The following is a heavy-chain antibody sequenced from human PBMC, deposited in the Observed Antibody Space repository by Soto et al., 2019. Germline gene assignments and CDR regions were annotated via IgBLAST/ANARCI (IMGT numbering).Heavy chain of an antibody. V-gene: IGHV4-34*01. CDR1: GGSLSGYY. CDR3: ARGDFEFDY. CDR2: INHSGST. D-gene: IGHD2-21*02. J-gene: IGHJ4*02. Sequence: SETLSLTCAVYGGSLSGYYWSWIRQPPGKGLEWIGEINHSGSTNYNPSLKSRVTISIDTSKNQFSLKLSSVTAADTAVYYCARGDFEFDYWGRGTLVTVS.